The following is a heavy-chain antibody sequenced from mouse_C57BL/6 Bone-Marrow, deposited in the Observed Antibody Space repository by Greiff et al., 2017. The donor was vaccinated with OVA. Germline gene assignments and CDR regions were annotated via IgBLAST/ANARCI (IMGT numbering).Heavy chain of an antibody. CDR1: GYTFTDYY. V-gene: IGHV1-18*01. Sequence: VQLQQSGPELVKPGASVKISCKASGYTFTDYYMDWVKQSHGKSLEWIGDIDPNNGGTIYNQKFKGKATLTVDKSSSTAYMELRSLTSEDTAVYYCARSGYLLWLRDAMDYWGQGTSVTVSS. J-gene: IGHJ4*01. CDR3: ARSGYLLWLRDAMDY. D-gene: IGHD2-2*01. CDR2: IDPNNGGT.